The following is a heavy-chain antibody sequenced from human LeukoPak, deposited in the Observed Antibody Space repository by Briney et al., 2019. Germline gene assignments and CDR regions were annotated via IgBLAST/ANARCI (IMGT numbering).Heavy chain of an antibody. D-gene: IGHD6-19*01. CDR2: INTDGSVT. CDR3: ATKQWLAPPPDS. CDR1: GCTFSKYW. V-gene: IGHV3-74*01. Sequence: GGALRLSCASSGCTFSKYWMLWVRQAPGKGVESVSRINTDGSVTTYADSVKGRFTVSRHNADNKTFPQMNSVRDEDTAVYYCATKQWLAPPPDSWGQGTPVTVSS. J-gene: IGHJ4*02.